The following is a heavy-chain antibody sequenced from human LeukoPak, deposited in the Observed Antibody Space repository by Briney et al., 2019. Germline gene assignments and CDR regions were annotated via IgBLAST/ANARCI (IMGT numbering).Heavy chain of an antibody. D-gene: IGHD3-10*01. CDR1: GFTFSSYA. CDR3: ARDLHYGSGTLDY. V-gene: IGHV3-30-3*01. Sequence: GGSLRLSCAASGFTFSSYAMHWVRQAPGKGLEWVAVISYDGGNKYYADSVKGRFTISRDNSKNTLYLQMNSLRAEDTAVYYCARDLHYGSGTLDYWGQGTLVTVSS. J-gene: IGHJ4*02. CDR2: ISYDGGNK.